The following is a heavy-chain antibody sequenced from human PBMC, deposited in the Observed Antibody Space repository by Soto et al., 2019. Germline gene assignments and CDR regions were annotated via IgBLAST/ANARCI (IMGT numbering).Heavy chain of an antibody. CDR1: GFTFSSYS. CDR3: ARFLPPLAAKDAFDI. J-gene: IGHJ3*02. CDR2: ISSSSSYI. V-gene: IGHV3-21*01. D-gene: IGHD5-12*01. Sequence: SLRLSCAASGFTFSSYSMNWVRQAPGKGLEWVSSISSSSSYIYYADSVKGRFTISRDNAKNSLYLQMNSLRAEDTAVYYCARFLPPLAAKDAFDIWGQGTMVTVSS.